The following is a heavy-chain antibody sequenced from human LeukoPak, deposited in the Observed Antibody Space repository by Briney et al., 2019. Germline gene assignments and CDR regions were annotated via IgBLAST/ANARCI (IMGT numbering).Heavy chain of an antibody. D-gene: IGHD3-10*01. V-gene: IGHV4-59*10. CDR1: GGSFSSYY. Sequence: SETLSLTCAVYGGSFSSYYWSWIRQPAGKGLEWIGRIYTSGSTNYNPSLKSRVTMSVDTSKNQFSLKLSSVTAADTAVYYCARAMSGNGPLLLYYYYYMDVWGKGTTVTVSS. CDR3: ARAMSGNGPLLLYYYYYMDV. CDR2: IYTSGST. J-gene: IGHJ6*03.